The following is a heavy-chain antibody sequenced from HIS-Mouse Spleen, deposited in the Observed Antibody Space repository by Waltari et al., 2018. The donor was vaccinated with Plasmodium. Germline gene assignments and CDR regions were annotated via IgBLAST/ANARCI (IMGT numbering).Heavy chain of an antibody. CDR1: GGSIRSSSYY. CDR2: IYYSGST. V-gene: IGHV4-39*07. J-gene: IGHJ5*02. CDR3: ARVPYYYDSSGYGMGWFDP. Sequence: QLQLQASGPGLVKPSETLSLTCTVSGGSIRSSSYYLGWIRQPPGKGLEWIGSIYYSGSTYYNPSLKSRVTISVDTSKNQFSLKLSSVTAADTAVYYCARVPYYYDSSGYGMGWFDPWGQGTLVTVSS. D-gene: IGHD3-22*01.